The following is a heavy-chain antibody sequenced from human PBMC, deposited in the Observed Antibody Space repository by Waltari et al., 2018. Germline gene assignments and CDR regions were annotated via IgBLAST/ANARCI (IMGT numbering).Heavy chain of an antibody. CDR3: ARGDGGSGLGASDI. V-gene: IGHV3-33*01. D-gene: IGHD3-3*01. J-gene: IGHJ3*02. Sequence: QVQLVESGGGVVQSGRSLRLSCVGSGFTFTNHGMNWVRQGPGKGIEWVAVIWYDGSNKNDVDSGKGRFTISRDNSKNTMYLEMNRLRAEDTAVYFCARGDGGSGLGASDIWGQGTMVTVSS. CDR2: IWYDGSNK. CDR1: GFTFTNHG.